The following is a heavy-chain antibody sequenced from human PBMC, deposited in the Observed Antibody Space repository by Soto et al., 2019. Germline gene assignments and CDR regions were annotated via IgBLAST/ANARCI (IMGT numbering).Heavy chain of an antibody. D-gene: IGHD3-3*01. CDR3: ARDPGITIFGVVTTPSHNYYYYYGMDV. J-gene: IGHJ6*02. Sequence: QVQLVESGGGVVQPGRSLRLSCAASGFTFSSYGMHWVRQAPGKGLEWVAVIWYDGSNKYYADSVKGRFTISRDNSKNPLYLEMNSLRAEETGVYYCARDPGITIFGVVTTPSHNYYYYYGMDVWGQGTTVTVSS. CDR1: GFTFSSYG. CDR2: IWYDGSNK. V-gene: IGHV3-33*01.